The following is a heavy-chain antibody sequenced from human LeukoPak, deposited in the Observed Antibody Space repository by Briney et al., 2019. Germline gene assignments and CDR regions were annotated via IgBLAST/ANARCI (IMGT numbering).Heavy chain of an antibody. CDR1: GYTFTVYS. V-gene: IGHV7-4-1*02. CDR2: ITTSTGKP. D-gene: IGHD3-16*01. CDR3: ARDASMINFDY. J-gene: IGHJ4*02. Sequence: ASVKVSCKASGYTFTVYSINWLRQAPGQGLEWMGWITTSTGKPTYAQGFTGRFVFSLDTSVSTAYLHINSLKAEDTAVYYCARDASMINFDYWGQGSLVTVSS.